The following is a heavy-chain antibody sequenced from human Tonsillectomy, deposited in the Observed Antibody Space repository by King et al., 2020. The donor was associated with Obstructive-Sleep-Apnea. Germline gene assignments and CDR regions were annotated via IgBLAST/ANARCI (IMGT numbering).Heavy chain of an antibody. J-gene: IGHJ4*02. Sequence: DVQLVESGGDLVQPGGSLRLSCSASGFTFSIYAMHWVRQAPGKGLEYLSGISSNGGSTYYAGSVKGRFTVSRDNSKNTLYLQMSSLRAEDTAVYYCVKSVGIHLWSEIDYWGQGTLVTVSS. CDR2: ISSNGGST. CDR3: VKSVGIHLWSEIDY. V-gene: IGHV3-64D*06. CDR1: GFTFSIYA. D-gene: IGHD5-18*01.